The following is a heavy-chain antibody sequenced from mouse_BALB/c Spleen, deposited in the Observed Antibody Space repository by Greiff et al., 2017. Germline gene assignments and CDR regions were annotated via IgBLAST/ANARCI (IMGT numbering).Heavy chain of an antibody. CDR2: ISSGSSTI. CDR3: ARKGAYGNYGYAMDY. CDR1: GFTFSSFG. D-gene: IGHD2-1*01. J-gene: IGHJ4*01. V-gene: IGHV5-17*02. Sequence: DVKLVESGGGLVQPGGSRKLSCAASGFTFSSFGMHWVRQAPEKGLEWVAYISSGSSTIYYADTVKGRFTISRDNPKNTLFLQMTSLRSEDTAMYYCARKGAYGNYGYAMDYWGQGTSVTVSS.